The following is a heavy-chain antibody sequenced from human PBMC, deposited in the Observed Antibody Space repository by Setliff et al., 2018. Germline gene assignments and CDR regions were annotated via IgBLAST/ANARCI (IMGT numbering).Heavy chain of an antibody. Sequence: VASVKVSCKASGYTFTSYGISWVRQAPGQGLEWMGWISAYNGNTNYAQKLQGRVTMTTDASTSTAYMELRSLRSDDTAVYYCARDLVGYCSGGSCYDWDYWGQGTLVTV. CDR2: ISAYNGNT. CDR3: ARDLVGYCSGGSCYDWDY. J-gene: IGHJ4*02. D-gene: IGHD2-15*01. V-gene: IGHV1-18*01. CDR1: GYTFTSYG.